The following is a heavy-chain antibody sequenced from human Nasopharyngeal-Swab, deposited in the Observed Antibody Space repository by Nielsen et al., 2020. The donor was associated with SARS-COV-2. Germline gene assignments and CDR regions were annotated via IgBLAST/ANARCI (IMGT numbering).Heavy chain of an antibody. J-gene: IGHJ4*02. D-gene: IGHD6-19*01. V-gene: IGHV3-33*01. CDR2: IWYDGSNK. CDR3: ARDKERVGYSSGWYGL. Sequence: GGSLRLSCAASGFTFSSYGMHWVRQAPGKGLEWVAVIWYDGSNKYYADSVKGRFTISRDNSKNTLYLQMNSLRAEDTAVYYCARDKERVGYSSGWYGLGGQGTLVTVSS. CDR1: GFTFSSYG.